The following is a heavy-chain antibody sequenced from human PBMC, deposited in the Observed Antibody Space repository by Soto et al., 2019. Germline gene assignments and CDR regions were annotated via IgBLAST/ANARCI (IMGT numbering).Heavy chain of an antibody. V-gene: IGHV1-18*04. D-gene: IGHD1-20*01. Sequence: GNVAWKASGYAFTSDGISCVRQAPGQGLEWMGWISAYNGNTNYAQKLQGRVTMTTDTSASTAYMELRSLRSDDTAVYYCARIYKRGASSYFDYWGQGTLVTVSS. CDR3: ARIYKRGASSYFDY. J-gene: IGHJ4*02. CDR2: ISAYNGNT. CDR1: GYAFTSDG.